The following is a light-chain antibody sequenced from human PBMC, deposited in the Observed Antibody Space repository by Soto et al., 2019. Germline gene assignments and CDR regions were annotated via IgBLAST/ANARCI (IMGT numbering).Light chain of an antibody. CDR3: HQLNTKPLT. J-gene: IGKJ4*01. CDR1: QGIGTA. Sequence: IQLTQSPSTRSASVGDRVTLTFRASQGIGTALAWYHQRPGNSPDLLVYDASTLHSGVPSRFSGSGSETDFSLTIRGLQTADSGHYYCHQLNTKPLTFGGGTRVEIQ. V-gene: IGKV1-13*02. CDR2: DAS.